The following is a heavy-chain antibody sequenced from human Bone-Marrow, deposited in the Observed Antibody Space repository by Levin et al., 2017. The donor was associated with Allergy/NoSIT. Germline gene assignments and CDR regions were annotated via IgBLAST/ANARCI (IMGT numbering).Heavy chain of an antibody. CDR1: GFSLTSRPVG. Sequence: SGPTLVKPTQTLTLTCTFSGFSLTSRPVGVGWIRQPPGKALEWLAVCYWDDDNRYSPSLKSRLTVTKDISKNQVVLTMTNVDPVDTATYFCAHRRDHNGMWEGGVLDYWGQGVLVTVSS. CDR2: CYWDDDN. CDR3: AHRRDHNGMWEGGVLDY. J-gene: IGHJ4*02. V-gene: IGHV2-5*02. D-gene: IGHD1-26*01.